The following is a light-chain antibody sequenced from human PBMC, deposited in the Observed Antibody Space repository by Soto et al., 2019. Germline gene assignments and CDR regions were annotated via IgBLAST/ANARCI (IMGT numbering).Light chain of an antibody. V-gene: IGLV2-14*01. J-gene: IGLJ2*01. Sequence: QSALTQPASVSGSPGQSITISCTGTSSDVGAYNYVSWYQQHPGKAPKLMIYDVRNRPSGVSNRFSGSKSGNTASLTISGLRAEDEADYYCSSYTSSNTLVVFGGGTQLTV. CDR1: SSDVGAYNY. CDR2: DVR. CDR3: SSYTSSNTLVV.